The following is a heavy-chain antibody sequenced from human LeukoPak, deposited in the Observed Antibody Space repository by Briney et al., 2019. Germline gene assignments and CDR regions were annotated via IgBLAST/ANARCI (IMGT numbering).Heavy chain of an antibody. V-gene: IGHV1-18*01. CDR3: ARDSGTTATTYHY. J-gene: IGHJ4*02. CDR2: INSYSGNT. Sequence: GASVKVSCKTSGYTFTSYGISWVRQAPGQGLEWMGWINSYSGNTYYAQRLQGRVTMTTDTSTSTAYMELRSLRSDDTAIYYCARDSGTTATTYHYWGQGTLVTVSS. D-gene: IGHD4-17*01. CDR1: GYTFTSYG.